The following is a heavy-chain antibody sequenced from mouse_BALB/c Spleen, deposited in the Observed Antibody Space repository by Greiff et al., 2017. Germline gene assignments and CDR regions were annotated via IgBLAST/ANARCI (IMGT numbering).Heavy chain of an antibody. Sequence: QVQLQQSGPGLVQPSQSLSITCTVSGFSLTSYGVHWVRQSPGKGLEWLGVIWSGGSTDYNAAFISRLSISKDNSKSQVFFKMNSLQANDTAIYYCARKMNYYGYDYAMDYWGQGTSVTVSS. V-gene: IGHV2-2*02. D-gene: IGHD1-2*01. J-gene: IGHJ4*01. CDR3: ARKMNYYGYDYAMDY. CDR2: IWSGGST. CDR1: GFSLTSYG.